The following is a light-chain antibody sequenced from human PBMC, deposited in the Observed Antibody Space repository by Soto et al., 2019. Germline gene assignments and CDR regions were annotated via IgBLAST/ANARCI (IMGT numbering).Light chain of an antibody. Sequence: EIVMTQSPATLSVSPGERATLSCRASQSVSSYLAWYQQKPGQAPRLLIYGASTRATGIPDRFSGSGSGTEFTLTISNLQSEDSAIYYCQQSDNWPLLSFGGGTKVDIK. CDR3: QQSDNWPLLS. CDR1: QSVSSY. V-gene: IGKV3D-15*01. J-gene: IGKJ4*01. CDR2: GAS.